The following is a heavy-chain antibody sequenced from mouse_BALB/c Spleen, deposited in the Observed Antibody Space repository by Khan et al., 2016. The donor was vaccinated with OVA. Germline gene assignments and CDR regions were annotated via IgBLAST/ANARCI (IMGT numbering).Heavy chain of an antibody. CDR3: ARRGLRWDFDY. V-gene: IGHV1-7*01. CDR1: GYTFINYW. J-gene: IGHJ2*01. Sequence: QVQLKQSGAELAKPGASVKMSCKASGYTFINYWILWVKQGPGQGLEWIGYINPSTGYTEYNQNFKDKATLTADKSSSTASMQLSSLTSEDSAVYYCARRGLRWDFDYWGQGTTLTVSS. CDR2: INPSTGYT. D-gene: IGHD1-1*01.